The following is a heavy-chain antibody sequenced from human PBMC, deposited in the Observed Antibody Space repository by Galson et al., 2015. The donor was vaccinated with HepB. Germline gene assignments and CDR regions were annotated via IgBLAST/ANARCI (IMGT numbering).Heavy chain of an antibody. CDR3: ARDQTDYGDYGYFDY. CDR2: INPNSGGT. J-gene: IGHJ4*02. Sequence: VKVSCKASGYTFTGYYMHWVRQAPGQGLEWMGRINPNSGGTNYAQKFQGRVTMTRDTSISTAYMELSRLRSDDTAVYYCARDQTDYGDYGYFDYWGQGTLVTVSS. CDR1: GYTFTGYY. V-gene: IGHV1-2*06. D-gene: IGHD4-17*01.